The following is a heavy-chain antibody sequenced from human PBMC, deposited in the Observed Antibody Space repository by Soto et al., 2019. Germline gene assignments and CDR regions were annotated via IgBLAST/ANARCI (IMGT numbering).Heavy chain of an antibody. CDR1: GFTFSSYA. D-gene: IGHD1-1*01. Sequence: EVQLLESGGGLVQPGGSLRLSCAASGFTFSSYAMSWVRQAPGKGLEWVSAISGSGGSTYYADSVKGRFTTSRDNSKNTLYLQMNSLRAEDTAVYYCAKDLTGTFYYYYYMDVWGKGTTVTVSS. CDR2: ISGSGGST. J-gene: IGHJ6*03. CDR3: AKDLTGTFYYYYYMDV. V-gene: IGHV3-23*01.